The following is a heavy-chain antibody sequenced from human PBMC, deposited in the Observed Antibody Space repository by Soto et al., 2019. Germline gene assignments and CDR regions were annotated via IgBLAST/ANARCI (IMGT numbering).Heavy chain of an antibody. Sequence: GASVKVSCKASGYTFTSYGISWVRQAPGEGLEWMGWISAYNGNTNYAQKLQGRVTMTTDTSTSTAYMELRSLRSDDTAVYYCARGRRDGYKFVAFDIXGQXTKVTVS. V-gene: IGHV1-18*01. J-gene: IGHJ3*02. CDR3: ARGRRDGYKFVAFDI. CDR2: ISAYNGNT. CDR1: GYTFTSYG. D-gene: IGHD5-12*01.